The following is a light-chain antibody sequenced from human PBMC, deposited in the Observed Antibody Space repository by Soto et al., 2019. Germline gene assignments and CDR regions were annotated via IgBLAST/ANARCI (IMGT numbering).Light chain of an antibody. CDR2: DGS. Sequence: DIQMTQFPPTLSASVGDRVTITCRASQSINSWLAWYHQKPGKAPKLLIYDGSNLEGGVPSKFSGSGYGSEFTLTINFLQTDDSGTYFCHQYHSHPITFGGGTKVEI. CDR3: HQYHSHPIT. J-gene: IGKJ4*01. V-gene: IGKV1-5*01. CDR1: QSINSW.